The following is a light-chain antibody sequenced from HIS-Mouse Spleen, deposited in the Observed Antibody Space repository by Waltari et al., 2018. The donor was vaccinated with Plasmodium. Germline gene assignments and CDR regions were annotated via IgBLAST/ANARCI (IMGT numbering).Light chain of an antibody. V-gene: IGKV3-15*01. J-gene: IGKJ3*01. CDR3: QQYNNWSFT. CDR2: GAS. CDR1: QSVSSN. Sequence: EIVMTQSPATLSVSPGERATLACRPSQSVSSNLAWYQQKPGQAPRLRTYGASTRATGIPARFSGSGSGTEFTLTISSLQSEDFAVYYCQQYNNWSFTFGPGTKVDIK.